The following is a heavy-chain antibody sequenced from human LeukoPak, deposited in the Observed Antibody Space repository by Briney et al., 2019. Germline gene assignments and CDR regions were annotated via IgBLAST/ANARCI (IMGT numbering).Heavy chain of an antibody. Sequence: GGSLRLSCAASGFTFSSYEMNWVRQAPGKGLEWGSYISSSGSTIYYADSVKGRFTISRDNAKNSLYLQMNSLRAEDTAVYYCARGYSSSPNYYYYYGMDVWGQGTTVTVSS. CDR2: ISSSGSTI. V-gene: IGHV3-48*03. CDR3: ARGYSSSPNYYYYYGMDV. D-gene: IGHD6-13*01. J-gene: IGHJ6*02. CDR1: GFTFSSYE.